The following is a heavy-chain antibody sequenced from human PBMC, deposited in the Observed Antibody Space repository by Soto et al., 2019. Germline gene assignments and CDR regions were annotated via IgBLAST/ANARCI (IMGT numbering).Heavy chain of an antibody. V-gene: IGHV3-33*01. J-gene: IGHJ2*01. CDR1: GFVYNTYA. D-gene: IGHD1-1*01. CDR2: IWNDVSKK. CDR3: VRGIPFQYSNNWLHWYFDL. Sequence: VQLVESGGGVVQPGMSLRLSCAASGFVYNTYAMHWVRLSPGKGLEWVALIWNDVSKKYYVDSVKGRFTISRDNSQNPRSLQMDSLRGEDTAVYFCVRGIPFQYSNNWLHWYFDLWGRGTQVTVAS.